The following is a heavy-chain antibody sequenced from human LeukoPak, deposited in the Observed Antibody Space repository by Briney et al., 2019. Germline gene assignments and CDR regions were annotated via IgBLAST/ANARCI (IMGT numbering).Heavy chain of an antibody. Sequence: PGGSLRLSCAASGFTFSSYSMTWVRQAPGKGLEWVSSISSSSSYIYYADSVKGRFTISRESAANSLYLQMNSLRDEDTAVYYCARVRPENYYDASGYFPAPPDYWGQGTLVTVSS. J-gene: IGHJ4*02. V-gene: IGHV3-21*01. CDR3: ARVRPENYYDASGYFPAPPDY. CDR1: GFTFSSYS. CDR2: ISSSSSYI. D-gene: IGHD3-22*01.